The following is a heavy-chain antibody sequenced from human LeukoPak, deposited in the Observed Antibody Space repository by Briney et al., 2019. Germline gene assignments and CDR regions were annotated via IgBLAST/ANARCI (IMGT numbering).Heavy chain of an antibody. CDR2: ISGSGGST. V-gene: IGHV3-23*01. CDR1: GFTFSSYA. D-gene: IGHD3-22*01. CDR3: AKDPDSSGYYFGAFDI. J-gene: IGHJ3*02. Sequence: GGSLRLSCAASGFTFSSYAMSWVRQAPGKGLEWVSAISGSGGSTYYADSVKGRFTISRDNSKDTLYLQMNSLRAEDTAVYYCAKDPDSSGYYFGAFDIWGQGTMVTVSS.